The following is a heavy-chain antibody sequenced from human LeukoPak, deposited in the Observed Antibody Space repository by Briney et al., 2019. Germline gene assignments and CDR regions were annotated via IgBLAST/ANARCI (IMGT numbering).Heavy chain of an antibody. V-gene: IGHV4-38-2*01. CDR3: ARLDITMIVAVINY. J-gene: IGHJ4*02. CDR2: IYHSGST. CDR1: GYSISSGYY. Sequence: ASETLSLTCAVSGYSISSGYYWGWIRQPPGKGLEWIGSIYHSGSTYYNPSLKSRVTISVDTSKNQFSLKLSSVTAADTAVYYCARLDITMIVAVINYWGQGTLVTVSS. D-gene: IGHD3-22*01.